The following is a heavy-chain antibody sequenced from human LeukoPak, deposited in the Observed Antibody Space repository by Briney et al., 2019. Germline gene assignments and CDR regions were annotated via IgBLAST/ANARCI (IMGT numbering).Heavy chain of an antibody. D-gene: IGHD2/OR15-2a*01. V-gene: IGHV3-30*02. CDR3: AKDSPPNEVAYYTDAFDI. Sequence: GGSLRPSCAASGFTFSSYGMHWVRQAPGKGLEWVAFIRYDGSNKYYADSVKGRFTVSRDNSKNTLYLQMNSLRAEDTAVYYCAKDSPPNEVAYYTDAFDIWGQGTMVTVSS. CDR1: GFTFSSYG. J-gene: IGHJ3*02. CDR2: IRYDGSNK.